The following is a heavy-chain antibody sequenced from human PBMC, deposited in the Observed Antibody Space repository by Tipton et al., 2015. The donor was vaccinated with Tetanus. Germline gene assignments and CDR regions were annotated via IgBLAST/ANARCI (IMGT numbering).Heavy chain of an antibody. CDR2: INHSGST. J-gene: IGHJ4*02. V-gene: IGHV4-34*01. D-gene: IGHD3-10*01. CDR3: AGLYYYDSASYPLY. CDR1: GGSFSGYY. Sequence: TLSLTCAVYGGSFSGYYWSWIRQPPGKGLEWIGEINHSGSTNYNPSLKSRVTISVDTSKNQFSLRLRSVTAADTAVFYCAGLYYYDSASYPLYWGQGTLVTVSS.